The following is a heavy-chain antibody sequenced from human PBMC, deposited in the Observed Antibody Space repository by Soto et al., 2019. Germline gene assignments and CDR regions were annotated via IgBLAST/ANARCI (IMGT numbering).Heavy chain of an antibody. CDR1: GGSFSGYC. Sequence: LEILSLTCAVYGGSFSGYCWTWIRQPPGTGLEWIGEINHSGSTNYNPSIKSRVTISVDTSKNQFSLKLTSVTAADTAVYYCARDKITGLFDYWGQGTLVTVSS. CDR2: INHSGST. V-gene: IGHV4-34*01. D-gene: IGHD2-8*02. CDR3: ARDKITGLFDY. J-gene: IGHJ4*02.